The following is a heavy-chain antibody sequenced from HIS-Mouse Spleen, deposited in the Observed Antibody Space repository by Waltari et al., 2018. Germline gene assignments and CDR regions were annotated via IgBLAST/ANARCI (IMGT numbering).Heavy chain of an antibody. CDR3: ARGARFTYYDFWSGALGD. V-gene: IGHV1-2*02. Sequence: QVQLVQSGAEVKKPGASVKVSCKASGYTFTGYYMHLVRQAPGQGLEWMGWINPNSGGTNYAQKFQGRVTMTRDTSISTAYMELSRLRSDDTAVYYCARGARFTYYDFWSGALGDWGQGTLVTVSS. CDR2: INPNSGGT. J-gene: IGHJ4*02. D-gene: IGHD3-3*01. CDR1: GYTFTGYY.